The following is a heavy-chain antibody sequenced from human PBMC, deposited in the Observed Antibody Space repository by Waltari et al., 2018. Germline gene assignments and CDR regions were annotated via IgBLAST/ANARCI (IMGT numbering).Heavy chain of an antibody. Sequence: EAQLVESGGGLVQPGGSLRVSCAASGFTFSDDSMNWVRQAPGKGLEWISYIISTSSMIYYADSVRGRFTISRDNAKNSLYLQMNSLRAEDTAVYYCAREAYSSSWFFDVWGQGTVVTVSS. D-gene: IGHD6-13*01. V-gene: IGHV3-48*04. J-gene: IGHJ3*01. CDR3: AREAYSSSWFFDV. CDR1: GFTFSDDS. CDR2: IISTSSMI.